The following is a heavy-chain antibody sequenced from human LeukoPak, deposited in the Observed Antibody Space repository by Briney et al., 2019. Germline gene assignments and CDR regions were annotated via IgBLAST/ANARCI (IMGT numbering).Heavy chain of an antibody. CDR1: GGSISSYY. Sequence: SETLSLTCTVSGGSISSYYWSWIRQPAGKGLEWIGRIDNSGSTNYNPSLKSRVTISVDKSKNQFPLKVSSVTAADTAVYYCARVAPSGYYYMDVWGKGTTVTVSS. J-gene: IGHJ6*03. CDR3: ARVAPSGYYYMDV. D-gene: IGHD6-25*01. CDR2: IDNSGST. V-gene: IGHV4-4*07.